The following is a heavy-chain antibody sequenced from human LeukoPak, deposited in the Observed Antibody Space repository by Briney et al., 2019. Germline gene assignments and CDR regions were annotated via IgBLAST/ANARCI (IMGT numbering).Heavy chain of an antibody. D-gene: IGHD1-1*01. CDR1: GYTFTSYG. CDR3: AREDIGTTPWLY. J-gene: IGHJ4*02. V-gene: IGHV1-69*13. CDR2: IIPIFGTA. Sequence: SVKVSCKASGYTFTSYGISWVRQAPGQGLEWMGGIIPIFGTANYAQKFQGRVTITADESTSTAYMELSSLRSEDTAVYYCAREDIGTTPWLYWGQGTLVTVSS.